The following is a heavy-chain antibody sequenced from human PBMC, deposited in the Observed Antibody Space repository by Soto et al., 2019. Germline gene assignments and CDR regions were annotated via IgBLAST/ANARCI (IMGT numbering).Heavy chain of an antibody. V-gene: IGHV3-30*09. D-gene: IGHD3-9*01. CDR1: GFTFRSYA. Sequence: VQLLESGGGVVQPGRSLRLSCGASGFTFRSYAMHWVRQAPGKGLEWVATISHDGNIKYYADSVKGRFAISRDNSMNAMFLQMDSLRPEDTARYYCARDYETSSAGYYYYGMDVWGHGTTVTVSS. CDR2: ISHDGNIK. CDR3: ARDYETSSAGYYYYGMDV. J-gene: IGHJ6*02.